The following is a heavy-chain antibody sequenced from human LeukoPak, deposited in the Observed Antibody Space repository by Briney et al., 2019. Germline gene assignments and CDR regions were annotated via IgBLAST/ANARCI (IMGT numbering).Heavy chain of an antibody. V-gene: IGHV3-11*01. J-gene: IGHJ4*02. CDR2: ISSSGSIM. D-gene: IGHD4-17*01. CDR3: ARCVGDDGNFDS. CDR1: GFTFSDYY. Sequence: GGSLRLSCAAPGFTFSDYYMSWIRQAPGKGLEWISYISSSGSIMHYADPVKGRSTISRDNTKNSLDLLMNSLRAEDTAVYFCARCVGDDGNFDSWGQGTLVTVSS.